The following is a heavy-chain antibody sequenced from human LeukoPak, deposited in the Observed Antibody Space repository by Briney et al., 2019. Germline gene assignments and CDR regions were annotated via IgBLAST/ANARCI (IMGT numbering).Heavy chain of an antibody. Sequence: SETLSLTCTVSGGSISGYFWSWIRRPPGKGLEWIGYIHYSGSTNYNPSLNSRVTISVDTSKNQFSLRLSSVAAADTAVYYCARYGITIVRGGKYYFDSWGQGTLVTVSS. V-gene: IGHV4-59*08. J-gene: IGHJ4*02. D-gene: IGHD3-10*01. CDR2: IHYSGST. CDR1: GGSISGYF. CDR3: ARYGITIVRGGKYYFDS.